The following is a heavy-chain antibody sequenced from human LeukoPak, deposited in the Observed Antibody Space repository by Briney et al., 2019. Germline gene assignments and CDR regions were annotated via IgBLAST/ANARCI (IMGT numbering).Heavy chain of an antibody. J-gene: IGHJ4*02. CDR2: ITGSGAST. V-gene: IGHV3-23*01. D-gene: IGHD2-2*02. Sequence: GGSLRLSCAASGFTFNSYAMNWVRQAPGKGLEWVSSITGSGASTYYADSVKGRFTISRDNSKNTMYLQMNSLRAEDTAVYYCAKPRQCSSTSCYRAGDYWGQGTLVTVSS. CDR1: GFTFNSYA. CDR3: AKPRQCSSTSCYRAGDY.